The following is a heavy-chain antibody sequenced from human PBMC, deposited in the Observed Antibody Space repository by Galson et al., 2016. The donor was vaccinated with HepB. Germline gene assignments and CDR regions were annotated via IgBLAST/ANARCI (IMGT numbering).Heavy chain of an antibody. CDR1: GFTFSSFE. Sequence: SLRLSCAASGFTFSSFEMNWVRQAPGKGLEWLSYISSSGTTIYYADSVKGRFTISRDNARNSLYLQMNSLRVEDTAVYYCARDLVYPGDYGKYYYYGMDVLGQGTTVTVSS. CDR2: ISSSGTTI. D-gene: IGHD4-17*01. J-gene: IGHJ6*02. V-gene: IGHV3-48*03. CDR3: ARDLVYPGDYGKYYYYGMDV.